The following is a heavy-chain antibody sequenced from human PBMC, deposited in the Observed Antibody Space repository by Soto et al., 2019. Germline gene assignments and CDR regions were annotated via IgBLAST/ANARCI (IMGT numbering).Heavy chain of an antibody. V-gene: IGHV3-7*03. D-gene: IGHD4-4*01. Sequence: EVQLLGSGGGLVQPGGSLRLSCVGSGFTFSTYWMNWVRQAPGKGLEWVANINPDGNVGTYVDSVRGRFTTSRDNAKNSLHLQMNSLRADDTAVYFCAGWGGHDYNYWGQGIMVTVSS. CDR1: GFTFSTYW. J-gene: IGHJ4*02. CDR3: AGWGGHDYNY. CDR2: INPDGNVG.